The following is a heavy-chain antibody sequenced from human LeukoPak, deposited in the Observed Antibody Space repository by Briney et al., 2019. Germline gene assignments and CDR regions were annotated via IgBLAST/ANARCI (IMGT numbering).Heavy chain of an antibody. D-gene: IGHD6-19*01. Sequence: HPGGSLRLSCAASGFTFSSYAMSWVRQAPGKGLEWVSAISGCVGSTYYADSVKGRFTISRDNSKNTLHLQVNSLRAEDTAVYYCAKENIVVAGAVDYWGQGTLVTVSS. CDR1: GFTFSSYA. CDR2: ISGCVGST. CDR3: AKENIVVAGAVDY. J-gene: IGHJ4*02. V-gene: IGHV3-23*01.